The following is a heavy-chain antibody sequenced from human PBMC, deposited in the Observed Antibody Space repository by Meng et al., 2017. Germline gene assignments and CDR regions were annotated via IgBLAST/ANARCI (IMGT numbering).Heavy chain of an antibody. CDR3: VRESWYFDF. CDR1: GYTFTADH. CDR2: IYPQDGGP. J-gene: IGHJ4*02. Sequence: QWRPGQAGTEVKKSGASVEVACKTSGYTFTADHLHWLRQAPGQGLEWMGWIYPQDGGPYFAQKVQDRVTLTRDTSITKAYMELSGVTSDYTAIYYCVRESWYFDFWGEGTLVTVSS. V-gene: IGHV1-2*02.